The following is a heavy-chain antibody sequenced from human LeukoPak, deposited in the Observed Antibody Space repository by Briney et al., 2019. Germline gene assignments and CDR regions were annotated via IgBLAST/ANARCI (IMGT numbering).Heavy chain of an antibody. CDR3: ARTFYYGSGLFPSHFDY. Sequence: ASVRVSCKASGYTFTGYYMHWVRQAPGQGLEWMGWINPNSGGTNYVQKFQGRVTMTRDTSISTAYMELSRLRSDDTAVYYCARTFYYGSGLFPSHFDYWGQGTLVTVSS. CDR1: GYTFTGYY. CDR2: INPNSGGT. J-gene: IGHJ4*02. V-gene: IGHV1-2*02. D-gene: IGHD3-10*01.